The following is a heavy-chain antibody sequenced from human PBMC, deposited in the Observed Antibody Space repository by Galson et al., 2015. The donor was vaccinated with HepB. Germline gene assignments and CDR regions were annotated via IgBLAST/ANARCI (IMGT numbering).Heavy chain of an antibody. CDR1: GYTFSTYS. CDR3: ARGALVVGVAATLNNWFDP. D-gene: IGHD2-15*01. CDR2: ISAYNRKT. V-gene: IGHV1-18*01. Sequence: SVKVSCKVSGYTFSTYSVTWVRQAPGQGLEWTGWISAYNRKTNYAQKFQGRVSMTTDTSTSTVYMELRRLRSADTAIYYCARGALVVGVAATLNNWFDPWGQGTLVTVSS. J-gene: IGHJ5*02.